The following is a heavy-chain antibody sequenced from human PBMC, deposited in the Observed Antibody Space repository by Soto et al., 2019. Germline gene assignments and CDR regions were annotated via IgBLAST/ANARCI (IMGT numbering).Heavy chain of an antibody. J-gene: IGHJ6*02. CDR1: GGSFSVYS. D-gene: IGHD3-10*01. CDR3: ARGRTLFWYYGSGSYFGYYYYGMDV. V-gene: IGHV4-34*01. CDR2: INHSGST. Sequence: SAALYRTCAFYGGSFSVYSSGGIVQPPGPGLEWFGEINHSGSTNYNPSLKSRVTISVDTSKNQFSLKLSSVTAADTAVYYCARGRTLFWYYGSGSYFGYYYYGMDVWGQGTTVT.